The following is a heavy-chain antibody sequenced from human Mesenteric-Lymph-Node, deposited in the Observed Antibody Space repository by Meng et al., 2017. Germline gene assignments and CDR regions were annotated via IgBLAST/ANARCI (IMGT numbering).Heavy chain of an antibody. CDR3: AREVTGTDFDY. CDR1: GYTFTRFF. Sequence: ASAKVSCKASGYTFTRFFMLWVRQAPGQGPEWVGMIKPGGGGTIYAQRFQGRVTVTMDTSTTTVYMELSSLRSEDTAVYYCAREVTGTDFDYWGQGTPVTVSS. J-gene: IGHJ4*02. D-gene: IGHD1-1*01. V-gene: IGHV1-46*01. CDR2: IKPGGGGT.